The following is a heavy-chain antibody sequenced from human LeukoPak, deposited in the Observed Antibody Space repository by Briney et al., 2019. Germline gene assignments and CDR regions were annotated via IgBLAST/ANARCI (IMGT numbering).Heavy chain of an antibody. CDR2: IYYSGST. V-gene: IGHV4-59*01. CDR1: GGSISSYY. Sequence: SETLSLTCTVSGGSISSYYWSWIRQPPGKGLEWIGYIYYSGSTKYNPSLKGRVTISGDTSKKQFALKLSSVTAADTAVYYCARGYSGYDPTYFDYWGQGTLVTVSS. D-gene: IGHD5-12*01. CDR3: ARGYSGYDPTYFDY. J-gene: IGHJ4*02.